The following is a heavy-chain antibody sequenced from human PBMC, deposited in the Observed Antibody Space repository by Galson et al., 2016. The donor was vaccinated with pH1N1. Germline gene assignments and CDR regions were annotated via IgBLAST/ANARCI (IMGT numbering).Heavy chain of an antibody. CDR1: GYNFDTYW. J-gene: IGHJ4*02. CDR3: ARSARVWFDSRGDYPHYLDN. CDR2: IYPGDSDT. Sequence: QSGAEVKKPGEPLKISCKGLGYNFDTYWIGWVRQMPGKGLEWMGIIYPGDSDTRYNPSFQGQVTISADKSISTTDLHWSSQDASDTAMYFCARSARVWFDSRGDYPHYLDNWGQGTLVTVSS. D-gene: IGHD3-22*01. V-gene: IGHV5-51*01.